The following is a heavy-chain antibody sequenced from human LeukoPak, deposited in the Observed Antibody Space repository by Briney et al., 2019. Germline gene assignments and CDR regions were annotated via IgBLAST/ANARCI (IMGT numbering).Heavy chain of an antibody. CDR2: IYTSGST. CDR1: GGSISSGSYY. CDR3: ARDRTGDGYNPFDY. V-gene: IGHV4-61*02. J-gene: IGHJ4*02. Sequence: SETLSLTCTVSGGSISSGSYYWSWIRQPAGKGLEWIGRIYTSGSTNYNPSLKSRVTISVDTSKNQFSLKLSSVTAADTAVHYCARDRTGDGYNPFDYWGQGTLVTVSS. D-gene: IGHD5-24*01.